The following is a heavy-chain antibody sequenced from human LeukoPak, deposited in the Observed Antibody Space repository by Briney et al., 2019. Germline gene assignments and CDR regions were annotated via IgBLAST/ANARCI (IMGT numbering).Heavy chain of an antibody. Sequence: GGSLRLSCAASGFSFSDYYMSWIRRAPGKGLEWVSYISGSTSYTDYADSVKGRFTISRDNAKNSLYLQMNSLRAEDTAVYYCARTLVAAPGSKGGPWGQGTLVTVSS. V-gene: IGHV3-11*03. CDR1: GFSFSDYY. D-gene: IGHD6-13*01. J-gene: IGHJ5*02. CDR3: ARTLVAAPGSKGGP. CDR2: ISGSTSYT.